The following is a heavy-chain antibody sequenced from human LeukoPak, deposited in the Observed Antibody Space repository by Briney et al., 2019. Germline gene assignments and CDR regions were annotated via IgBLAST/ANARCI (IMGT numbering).Heavy chain of an antibody. J-gene: IGHJ5*02. D-gene: IGHD1-26*01. V-gene: IGHV3-23*01. CDR3: AKDQYSGSYYWFDP. Sequence: GGSLRLSCAASGLTLSSYAMSWVRQAPGKGLEWVPAISGSGGSTYYADSVKGRFTISRDNSKNTVYLQMNSLRAEDTAVYYCAKDQYSGSYYWFDPWGQGTLVTVSS. CDR2: ISGSGGST. CDR1: GLTLSSYA.